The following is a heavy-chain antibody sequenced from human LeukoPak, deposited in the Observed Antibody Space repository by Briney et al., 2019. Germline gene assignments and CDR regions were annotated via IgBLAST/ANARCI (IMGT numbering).Heavy chain of an antibody. V-gene: IGHV1-2*02. CDR3: ARVRRALRYFDWHGDY. J-gene: IGHJ4*02. Sequence: HWASVKVSCKASGYTFTGYYMHWVRQAPGQGLEWMGWINPNSGGTNYAQKFQGRVTMTRDTSISTAYMELSRLRSDDAAVYYCARVRRALRYFDWHGDYWGQGTLVTVSS. D-gene: IGHD3-9*01. CDR2: INPNSGGT. CDR1: GYTFTGYY.